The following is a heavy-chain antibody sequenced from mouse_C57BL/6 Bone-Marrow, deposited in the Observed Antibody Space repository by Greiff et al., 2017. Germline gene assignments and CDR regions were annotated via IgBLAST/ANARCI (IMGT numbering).Heavy chain of an antibody. V-gene: IGHV1-72*01. CDR2: IDPNSGGT. Sequence: QVQLQQPGAELVKPGASVKLSCKASGYTFTSYWMHWVKQRPGRGLEWIGRIDPNSGGTKYNEKFKSKATLTVDKPSSTAYMQTSSLTYEASAVYDVAIEETVNEDNCAYWGQGTTRTVSS. J-gene: IGHJ2*01. CDR1: GYTFTSYW. CDR3: AIEETVNEDNCAY.